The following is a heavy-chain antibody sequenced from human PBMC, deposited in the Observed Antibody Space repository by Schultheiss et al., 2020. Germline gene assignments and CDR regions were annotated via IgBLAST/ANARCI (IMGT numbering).Heavy chain of an antibody. CDR1: GFTFSSYS. CDR2: ISSSSSTI. CDR3: ARETREGNIMISDWFDP. D-gene: IGHD3-16*01. Sequence: GGSLRLSCAASGFTFSSYSMNWVRQAPGKGLEWVSYISSSSSTIYYADSVKGRFTISRDNAKNSLYLQMNSLRDEDTAVYYCARETREGNIMISDWFDPWGQGTLVTVSS. J-gene: IGHJ5*02. V-gene: IGHV3-48*02.